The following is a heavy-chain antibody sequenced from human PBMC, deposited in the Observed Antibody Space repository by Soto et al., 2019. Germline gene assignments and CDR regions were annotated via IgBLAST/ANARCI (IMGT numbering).Heavy chain of an antibody. J-gene: IGHJ3*01. V-gene: IGHV3-33*01. CDR2: IWSDGSNR. Sequence: QVQLVESGGGVVQPGTSLRLSCATSGFTFSSHAIHWVRQAPGKGVEWVAQIWSDGSNRYYADSMRGRFTNSRDFSMNTAFLQMDSLRVEDSAVYFCARDGQSPAPYAFDVWGPGTLVIVSS. CDR3: ARDGQSPAPYAFDV. CDR1: GFTFSSHA.